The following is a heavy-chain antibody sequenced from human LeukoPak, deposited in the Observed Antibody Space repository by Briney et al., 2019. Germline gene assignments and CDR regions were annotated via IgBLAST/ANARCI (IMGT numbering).Heavy chain of an antibody. CDR3: ARHLSTVGATQSAFDY. CDR2: IYPGDSDT. Sequence: GESLKISCKGSGYSFTSKHWIGWVRQMPGKGLEWMGIIYPGDSDTIYSPSFQGQVTISADKSSNTAYLQWSSLKASDTAMYYCARHLSTVGATQSAFDYWGQGTLVTVSS. J-gene: IGHJ4*02. V-gene: IGHV5-51*01. CDR1: GYSFTSKHW. D-gene: IGHD1-26*01.